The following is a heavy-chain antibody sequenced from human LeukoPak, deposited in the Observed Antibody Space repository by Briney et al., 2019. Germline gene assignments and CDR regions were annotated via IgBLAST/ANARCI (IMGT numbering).Heavy chain of an antibody. D-gene: IGHD3-3*01. J-gene: IGHJ6*03. CDR1: GFTFSSYS. CDR2: ISSSSSYI. CDR3: ARDRLPRSGYWGYYYYYYMDV. V-gene: IGHV3-21*01. Sequence: GGPLRLSCAASGFTFSSYSMNWVRQAPGKGLEWVSSISSSSSYIYYADSVKGRFTISRDNAKNSLYLQMNSLRAEDTAVYYCARDRLPRSGYWGYYYYYYMDVWGKGTTVTVSS.